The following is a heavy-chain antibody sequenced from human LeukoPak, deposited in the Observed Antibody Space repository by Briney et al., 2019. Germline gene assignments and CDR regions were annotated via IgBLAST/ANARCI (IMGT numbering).Heavy chain of an antibody. J-gene: IGHJ5*02. CDR1: GLTFSSYS. Sequence: GGSLRLFCAASGLTFSSYSMNWVRQGPGKGLEWVSSISSSSSYIYYADSVKGRFTISRDNAKNSLYLQMNSLRAEDTAVYYCARDLSPYYYDSSGYYRHWFDPWGQGTLVTVSS. CDR3: ARDLSPYYYDSSGYYRHWFDP. V-gene: IGHV3-21*01. CDR2: ISSSSSYI. D-gene: IGHD3-22*01.